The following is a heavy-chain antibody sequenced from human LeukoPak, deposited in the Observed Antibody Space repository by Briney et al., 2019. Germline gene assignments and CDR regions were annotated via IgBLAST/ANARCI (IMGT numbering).Heavy chain of an antibody. D-gene: IGHD6-13*01. CDR2: IKKDGSEK. V-gene: IGHV3-7*01. CDR3: RSSSNTVDY. J-gene: IGHJ4*02. CDR1: GFTFSGFW. Sequence: GGSLRLSCAASGFTFSGFWMSCVPQAPGKGLGWVANIKKDGSEKYYVDSVKGRFTISRDNAKNSLYLQMNSLRAEDTAVYYCRSSSNTVDYWGQGTLVTVSS.